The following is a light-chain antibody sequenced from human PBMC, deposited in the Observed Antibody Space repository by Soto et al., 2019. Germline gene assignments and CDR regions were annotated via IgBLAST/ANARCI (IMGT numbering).Light chain of an antibody. Sequence: DIQTTQSPSSLSASVGDRVTITCRASESISSYLNWYQQRPGKAPKLLIYAASSLQSGVPSRFSGSGSGTDFTLTISNLQPEDLATYFCQQTYSNSLYTFGQGTTLDIK. CDR1: ESISSY. CDR3: QQTYSNSLYT. CDR2: AAS. J-gene: IGKJ2*01. V-gene: IGKV1-39*01.